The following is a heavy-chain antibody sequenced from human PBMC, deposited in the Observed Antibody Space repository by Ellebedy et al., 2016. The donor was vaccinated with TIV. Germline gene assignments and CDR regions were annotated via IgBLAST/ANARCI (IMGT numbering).Heavy chain of an antibody. D-gene: IGHD4-17*01. V-gene: IGHV3-7*01. CDR2: IKQDGSEK. CDR1: GFTFSSYW. CDR3: ARDRAYGDYYYGMDV. J-gene: IGHJ6*02. Sequence: GESLKISCAASGFTFSSYWMSWVRQAPGKGLEWVANIKQDGSEKYYVDSVKGRFTISRDNAKNSLYLQMNSLRDEDTAVYYCARDRAYGDYYYGMDVWGQGTTVTVSS.